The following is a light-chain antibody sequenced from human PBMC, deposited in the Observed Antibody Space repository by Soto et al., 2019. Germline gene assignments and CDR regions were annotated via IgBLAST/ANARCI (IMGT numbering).Light chain of an antibody. V-gene: IGKV3-20*01. CDR2: GAS. J-gene: IGKJ5*01. Sequence: IVLTQSPVTLSLSPCEIATLSCRSSQSVSSSYLAWYQQKPGQAPRLLIYGASSRATGIPDRFSGSGSGTDFTLTISRLEPEDFAVYYCQQYGSSRITFGQGTRLEIK. CDR3: QQYGSSRIT. CDR1: QSVSSSY.